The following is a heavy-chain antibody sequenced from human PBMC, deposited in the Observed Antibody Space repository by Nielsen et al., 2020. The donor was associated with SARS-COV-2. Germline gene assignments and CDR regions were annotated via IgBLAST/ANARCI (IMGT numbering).Heavy chain of an antibody. D-gene: IGHD1-7*01. CDR3: ARLGRNYATYYYYGMDV. Sequence: ASVKVSCKVSGYTLTELSMHWVRQAPGKGLEWMGGFNPEDGETIYAQKFQGRVTMTEDTSTDTAYMELSSLRSEDTAVYYCARLGRNYATYYYYGMDVWGQGTTVTVSS. J-gene: IGHJ6*02. CDR2: FNPEDGET. CDR1: GYTLTELS. V-gene: IGHV1-24*01.